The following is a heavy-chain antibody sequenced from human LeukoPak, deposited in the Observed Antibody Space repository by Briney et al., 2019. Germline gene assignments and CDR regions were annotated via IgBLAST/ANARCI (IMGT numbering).Heavy chain of an antibody. V-gene: IGHV4-59*01. CDR1: GGSIWSYY. CDR2: IYYSGST. D-gene: IGHD3-16*01. CDR3: ARSAFGDYSFDY. J-gene: IGHJ4*02. Sequence: SETLSLTCTVSGGSIWSYYWSWIRQPPGKGLECIGYIYYSGSTNYNPSLKSRVTITVDTSKNQFSLKLSSVTAADTAVYYCARSAFGDYSFDYWGQGTLVTVSS.